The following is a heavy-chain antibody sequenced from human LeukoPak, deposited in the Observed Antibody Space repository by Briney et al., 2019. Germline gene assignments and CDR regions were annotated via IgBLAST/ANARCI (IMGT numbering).Heavy chain of an antibody. Sequence: PGGSLRLSCAASGFTFSSYAMSWVRQAPGKGLVGVSRILSDGSPTSYADSVKGRFTMSRDNAKNTLYLQMNSLRAEDTAVYYCRSYYYDSSGYYFDYWGQGTLVTVSS. J-gene: IGHJ4*02. D-gene: IGHD3-22*01. CDR3: RSYYYDSSGYYFDY. V-gene: IGHV3-74*01. CDR1: GFTFSSYA. CDR2: ILSDGSPT.